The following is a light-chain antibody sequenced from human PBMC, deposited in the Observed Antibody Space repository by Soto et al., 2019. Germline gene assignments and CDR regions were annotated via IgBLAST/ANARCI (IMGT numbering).Light chain of an antibody. V-gene: IGLV2-14*01. CDR2: EVS. J-gene: IGLJ2*01. Sequence: QAVVTQPASVSGSPGQSITISCTGTSSDVGGYNYVSWYQQHPGKAPKLMIYEVSNRPSGVSNRFSGSKSGNTASLTISGLQAEDEADYYCSSYTISTPYVVFGGGTKLTVL. CDR3: SSYTISTPYVV. CDR1: SSDVGGYNY.